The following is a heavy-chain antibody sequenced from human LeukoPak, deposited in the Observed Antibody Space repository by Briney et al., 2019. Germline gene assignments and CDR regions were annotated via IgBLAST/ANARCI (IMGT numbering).Heavy chain of an antibody. CDR2: ISGSGGST. CDR1: GFTFSSHA. Sequence: PGGSLRLSCAASGFTFSSHAMSWVRQAPGKGLEWVSAISGSGGSTYYADSVKGRFTISGDKSKNTLYLQMNSLRAEDTAVYYCAKGLAVAGHFDYWGQGTLVTVSS. CDR3: AKGLAVAGHFDY. V-gene: IGHV3-23*01. D-gene: IGHD6-19*01. J-gene: IGHJ4*02.